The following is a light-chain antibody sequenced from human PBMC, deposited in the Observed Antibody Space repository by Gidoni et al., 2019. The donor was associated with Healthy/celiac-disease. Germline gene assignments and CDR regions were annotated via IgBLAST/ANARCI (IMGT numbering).Light chain of an antibody. CDR3: QQYNSYRT. CDR2: DAS. V-gene: IGKV1-5*01. Sequence: DIQMTQSPSTLSASVGDRVTITCRASQSISSWLAWYQQKPGKAPKLLIYDASSLESGFPSRFSGSGSGTEFTLTISSLQPDDFATYYCQQYNSYRTFGQXTKVEIK. CDR1: QSISSW. J-gene: IGKJ1*01.